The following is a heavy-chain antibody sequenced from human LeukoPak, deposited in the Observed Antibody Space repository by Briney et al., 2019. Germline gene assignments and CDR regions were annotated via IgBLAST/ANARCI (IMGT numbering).Heavy chain of an antibody. V-gene: IGHV3-23*01. D-gene: IGHD3-16*01. CDR3: TKDQRFG. J-gene: IGHJ4*02. CDR1: GFTFSTYA. CDR2: ISGSGGTT. Sequence: PGGSLRLSCTASGFTFSTYAMSWVRQAPGKGLEWVSSISGSGGTTYYAASVKSRFSISRDNSMNTLYLQMSSLRAEDTAVYYCTKDQRFGWGQGTLVTVSS.